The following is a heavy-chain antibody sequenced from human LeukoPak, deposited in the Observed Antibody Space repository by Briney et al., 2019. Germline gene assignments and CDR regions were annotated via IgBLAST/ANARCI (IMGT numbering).Heavy chain of an antibody. CDR3: ARASDYDTTGPPNY. J-gene: IGHJ4*02. CDR2: MNPTGGST. V-gene: IGHV1-46*04. CDR1: GYTFTSYY. D-gene: IGHD3-22*01. Sequence: ASVTVSFTASGYTFTSYYMHWVRQAPGQGLEWMGIMNPTGGSTSYAENLQGRVTMTRDTSTSTVYMELSSLRSEDTAVYYCARASDYDTTGPPNYWGQGTLVTVSS.